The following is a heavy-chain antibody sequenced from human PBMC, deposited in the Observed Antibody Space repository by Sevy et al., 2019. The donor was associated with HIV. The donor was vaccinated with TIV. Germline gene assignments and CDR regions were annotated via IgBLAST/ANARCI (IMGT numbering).Heavy chain of an antibody. V-gene: IGHV3-13*01. CDR2: IGTAGDT. Sequence: GGSLRLSCAASGFTFSSYDMHWVRQATGKGLEWVSAIGTAGDTYYPGSVKGRFTISRENAKNSLYLQMNSLRAGDTAVYYCARGGRECSYDSSGYSSPEYYFDYWGQGTLVTVSS. CDR3: ARGGRECSYDSSGYSSPEYYFDY. D-gene: IGHD3-22*01. J-gene: IGHJ4*02. CDR1: GFTFSSYD.